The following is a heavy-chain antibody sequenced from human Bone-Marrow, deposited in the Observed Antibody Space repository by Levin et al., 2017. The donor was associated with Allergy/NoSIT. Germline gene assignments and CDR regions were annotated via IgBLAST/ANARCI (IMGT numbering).Heavy chain of an antibody. CDR2: INAKSGGT. CDR3: ARDRRAGIASRPLDY. CDR1: GYTFIDHH. V-gene: IGHV1-2*02. Sequence: GESLKISCKASGYTFIDHHIHWVRQAPGHGLEWVGWINAKSGGTSSPQKFQGRVTMTRDTSINTVFMELQRLTSDVTAVDYCARDRRAGIASRPLDYWGQGTLVTVSS. J-gene: IGHJ4*02. D-gene: IGHD2-21*01.